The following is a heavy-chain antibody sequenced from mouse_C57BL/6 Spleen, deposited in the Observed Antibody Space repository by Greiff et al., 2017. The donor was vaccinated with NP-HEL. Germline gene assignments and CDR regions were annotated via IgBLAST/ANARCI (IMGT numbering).Heavy chain of an antibody. J-gene: IGHJ2*01. CDR2: IYPGDGDT. V-gene: IGHV1-82*01. CDR1: GYAFSSSW. CDR3: AREEIDFDY. Sequence: VQRVESGPELVKPGASVKISCKASGYAFSSSWMNWVKQRPGKGLEWIGRIYPGDGDTNYNGKFKGKATLTADKSSSTAYMQLSSLTSEDSAVYFCAREEIDFDYWGQGTTLTVSS.